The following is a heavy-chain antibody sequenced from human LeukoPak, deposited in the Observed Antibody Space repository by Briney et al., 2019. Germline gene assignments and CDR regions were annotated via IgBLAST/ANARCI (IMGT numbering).Heavy chain of an antibody. J-gene: IGHJ4*02. D-gene: IGHD1-1*01. V-gene: IGHV3-21*01. Sequence: GGSLRLSCAASGFTFSSYSMNWVRQAPGKGLEWVSSISSSSYIYCADSVKGRFTISRDNAKNSLYLQMNSLRAEDTAVYYCARDVRGPYNWNDGIDYWGQGTLVTVSS. CDR2: ISSSSYI. CDR1: GFTFSSYS. CDR3: ARDVRGPYNWNDGIDY.